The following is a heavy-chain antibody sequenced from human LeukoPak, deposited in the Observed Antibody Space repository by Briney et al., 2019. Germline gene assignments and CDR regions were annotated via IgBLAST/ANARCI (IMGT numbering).Heavy chain of an antibody. CDR3: ARAPHTYDSSGYQGQP. J-gene: IGHJ4*02. CDR1: GYTFTSYA. CDR2: INAGNGNT. V-gene: IGHV1-3*03. Sequence: ASVKVSCKASGYTFTSYAMHWVRQAPGQRLEWMGWINAGNGNTKYSQEFQGRVTITSDTSASTAYMELSSLRSEDTAVYYCARAPHTYDSSGYQGQPWGQGTLVTVSS. D-gene: IGHD3-22*01.